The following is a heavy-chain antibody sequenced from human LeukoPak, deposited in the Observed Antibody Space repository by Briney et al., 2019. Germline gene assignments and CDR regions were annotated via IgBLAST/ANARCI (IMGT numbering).Heavy chain of an antibody. CDR3: AKVHGVPY. V-gene: IGHV3-23*01. D-gene: IGHD1-1*01. CDR1: GFTFSNYA. CDR2: INRPPDST. J-gene: IGHJ4*02. Sequence: GGSLRLSCAGSGFTFSNYAMTWVRQAPGKGLEWVSGINRPPDSTFAADSVKGRFTISRDNSKNTLYLQMNSLRVEDTALYYCAKVHGVPYWGQGTLVTVSS.